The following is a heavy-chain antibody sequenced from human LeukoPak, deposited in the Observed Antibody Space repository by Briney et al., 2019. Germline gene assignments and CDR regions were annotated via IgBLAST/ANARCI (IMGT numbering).Heavy chain of an antibody. Sequence: GGSLRLSCTASGFMFNNFGLSWVRQPPGKGLEWVSAIGMGGDTYYADAARGRFTISRDNSKNTLFLQMNSLSAVDTAIYYCAKGFYGSGSSYFDAWGQGILVSVSS. J-gene: IGHJ4*02. CDR1: GFMFNNFG. CDR2: IGMGGDT. V-gene: IGHV3-23*01. CDR3: AKGFYGSGSSYFDA. D-gene: IGHD3-10*01.